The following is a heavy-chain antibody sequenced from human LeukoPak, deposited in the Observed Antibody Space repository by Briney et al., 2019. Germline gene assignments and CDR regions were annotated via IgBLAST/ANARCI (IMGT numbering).Heavy chain of an antibody. CDR2: ISWNSDSI. CDR1: GFIFDDYA. J-gene: IGHJ6*04. V-gene: IGHV3-9*01. CDR3: AELGITMIGGV. D-gene: IGHD3-10*02. Sequence: GGSLRLSCAASGFIFDDYAMHWVRQAPGKGLEWVSGISWNSDSIDYANSVKGRFTISRDNAKNSLYLQMNSLRAEDTAVYYCAELGITMIGGVWGKGTTVTISS.